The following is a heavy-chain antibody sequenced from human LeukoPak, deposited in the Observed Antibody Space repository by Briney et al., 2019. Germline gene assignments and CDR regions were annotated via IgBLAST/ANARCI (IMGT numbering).Heavy chain of an antibody. CDR3: AKGPNGDSNYFFDY. J-gene: IGHJ4*02. CDR2: ITSDGGSA. CDR1: GFTFSSYA. V-gene: IGHV3-23*01. D-gene: IGHD4-11*01. Sequence: PWGSLRLSCAVSGFTFSSYAMSWVRQAPEKGLEWVSVITSDGGSAHYAASVKGRFTVTRDNSKNTLYLQMNSLRAEDTAVYYCAKGPNGDSNYFFDYWGQGTLVTVSS.